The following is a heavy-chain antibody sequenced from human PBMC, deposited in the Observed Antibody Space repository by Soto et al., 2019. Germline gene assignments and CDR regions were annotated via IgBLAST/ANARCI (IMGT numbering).Heavy chain of an antibody. CDR3: ARGRSGYDSAGDAAPEGDY. Sequence: QVQLQQWGAGLLKPSETLSLTCAVYGGSFSGYYWSWIRQPPGKGLEWIGEINHSGSTNYNPSLKSRVTISVDTSKNQFSLKLSSVTAADTAVYYCARGRSGYDSAGDAAPEGDYWGQGTLVTVSS. CDR1: GGSFSGYY. J-gene: IGHJ4*02. V-gene: IGHV4-34*01. CDR2: INHSGST. D-gene: IGHD5-12*01.